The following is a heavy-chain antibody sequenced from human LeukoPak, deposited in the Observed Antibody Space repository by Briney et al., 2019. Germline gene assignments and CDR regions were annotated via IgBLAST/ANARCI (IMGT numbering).Heavy chain of an antibody. D-gene: IGHD6-19*01. Sequence: SETLSLTCTVSGGSFSTYYWSWIRLPPGKGLEWIGYVYYTGTTNYNPSLKSRVTISVDTSKTQFSLRLSSVTAADTAVYYCATPLYGYSSGRRAFDIWGQGTMVTVSS. CDR3: ATPLYGYSSGRRAFDI. J-gene: IGHJ3*02. V-gene: IGHV4-59*01. CDR1: GGSFSTYY. CDR2: VYYTGTT.